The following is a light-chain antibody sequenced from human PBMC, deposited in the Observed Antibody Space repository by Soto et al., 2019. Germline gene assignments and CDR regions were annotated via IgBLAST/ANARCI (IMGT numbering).Light chain of an antibody. CDR2: DPS. Sequence: QAVVTQEPSLTVSPGGTITLTCGSSTGAVTSGHAPYWFQQKPGQAPRTLIYDPSNKHSWTPARFSGSLLGGKAALTLSGAQPEDEAEYYCLLSYSGALYVFGTGTKVTVL. CDR1: TGAVTSGHA. CDR3: LLSYSGALYV. V-gene: IGLV7-46*01. J-gene: IGLJ1*01.